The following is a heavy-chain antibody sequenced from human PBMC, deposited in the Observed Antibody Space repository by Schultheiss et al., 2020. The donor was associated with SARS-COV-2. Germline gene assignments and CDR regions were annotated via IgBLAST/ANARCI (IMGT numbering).Heavy chain of an antibody. D-gene: IGHD6-13*01. CDR1: GYSISSGYY. V-gene: IGHV4-38-2*01. Sequence: SQTLSLTCAVSGYSISSGYYWGWIRQPPGKGLEWIGYIYYSGSTNYNPSLKSRVTISVDTSKNQFSLKLSSVTAADTAVYYCARSIAAATLTFYFDYWGQGTLVTVSS. CDR3: ARSIAAATLTFYFDY. CDR2: IYYSGST. J-gene: IGHJ4*02.